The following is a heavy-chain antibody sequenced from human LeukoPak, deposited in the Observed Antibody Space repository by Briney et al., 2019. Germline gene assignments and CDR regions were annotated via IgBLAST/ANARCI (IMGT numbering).Heavy chain of an antibody. CDR3: ARDRSEVGFGYYYYGMDV. Sequence: PSETLSLTCAVYGGSFSGYYWSWIRQPPGKGLEWIGEINHSGSTNYNPSLKSRVTISVDTSKNQFSLKLSSVTAADTAVYYCARDRSEVGFGYYYYGMDVWGQGTTVTVSS. CDR1: GGSFSGYY. V-gene: IGHV4-34*01. CDR2: INHSGST. J-gene: IGHJ6*02. D-gene: IGHD3-10*01.